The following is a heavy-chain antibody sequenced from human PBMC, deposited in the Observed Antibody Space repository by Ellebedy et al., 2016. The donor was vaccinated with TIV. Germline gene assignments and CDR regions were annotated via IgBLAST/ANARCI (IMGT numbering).Heavy chain of an antibody. Sequence: GESLKISXAASGFTFSTYWMSWVRQAPGKGLVWVSRINSDGSSTNYADSVKGRFTISRDNAKNTLYLQMNGLRAEDTAVYYCARLKSDSSGYYQPYWGQGTLVTVSS. J-gene: IGHJ4*02. CDR3: ARLKSDSSGYYQPY. CDR2: INSDGSST. CDR1: GFTFSTYW. V-gene: IGHV3-74*01. D-gene: IGHD3-22*01.